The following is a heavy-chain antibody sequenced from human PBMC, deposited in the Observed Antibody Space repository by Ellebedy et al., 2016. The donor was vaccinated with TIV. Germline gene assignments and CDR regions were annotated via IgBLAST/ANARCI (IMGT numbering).Heavy chain of an antibody. D-gene: IGHD1-26*01. CDR2: FDPEDGET. V-gene: IGHV1-24*01. J-gene: IGHJ6*02. CDR1: GYTLTELS. Sequence: ASVKVSCKVSGYTLTELSMHWVRQAPGKGLEWMGGFDPEDGETIYAQKFQGRVTMTEDTSTDTAYVELSSLRSEDTAVYYSARDFGLLWGAATLFTPYYYYGMDVWGQGTTVTVSS. CDR3: ARDFGLLWGAATLFTPYYYYGMDV.